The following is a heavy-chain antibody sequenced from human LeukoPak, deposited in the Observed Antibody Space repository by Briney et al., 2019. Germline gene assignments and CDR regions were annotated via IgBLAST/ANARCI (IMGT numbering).Heavy chain of an antibody. J-gene: IGHJ6*02. CDR2: IYYGGTT. Sequence: SGTLSLTCTVSGGSINSYYWSWIRQPPGKGLEWIGYIYYGGTTNYNPSLKSRVTISLDTSKNQFSLKLSSVTAADTAVYYCARDHLYCSTTSCYNYYYYGMDVWGQGTTVTVSS. CDR1: GGSINSYY. CDR3: ARDHLYCSTTSCYNYYYYGMDV. V-gene: IGHV4-59*01. D-gene: IGHD2-2*01.